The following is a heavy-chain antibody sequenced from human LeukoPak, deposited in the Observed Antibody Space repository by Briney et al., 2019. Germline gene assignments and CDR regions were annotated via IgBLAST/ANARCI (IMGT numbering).Heavy chain of an antibody. CDR3: ARGSSSWYRGYFDY. J-gene: IGHJ4*02. CDR2: IYHSGST. D-gene: IGHD6-13*01. CDR1: GGSISSGGYS. V-gene: IGHV4-30-2*01. Sequence: SETLSLTCAVSGGSISSGGYSWSWIRQPPGKGLEWIGYIYHSGSTYYNPSLKSRVTISVDRSKNQFSPKLSSVTAADTAVYYCARGSSSWYRGYFDYWGQGTLVTVSS.